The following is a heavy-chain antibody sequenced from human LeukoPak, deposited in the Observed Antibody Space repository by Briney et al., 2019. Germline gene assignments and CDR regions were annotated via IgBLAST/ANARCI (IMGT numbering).Heavy chain of an antibody. CDR2: ISYDGSNK. Sequence: GGSLRLSCAASGFTFSSYAMHWVRQAPGKGLEWVAVISYDGSNKYYPGSVRGRFTISRDNSKNTIYLQMDSLRAEDTAIYYCARDYWWNYDYWGQGTLVTVSS. D-gene: IGHD1-7*01. J-gene: IGHJ4*02. CDR3: ARDYWWNYDY. V-gene: IGHV3-30*04. CDR1: GFTFSSYA.